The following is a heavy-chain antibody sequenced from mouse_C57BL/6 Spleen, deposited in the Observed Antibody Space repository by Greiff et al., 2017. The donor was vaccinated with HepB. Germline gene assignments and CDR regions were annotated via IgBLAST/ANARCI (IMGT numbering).Heavy chain of an antibody. CDR3: ASHYYRGAMDY. Sequence: EVMLVESGGGLVKPGGSLKLSCAASGFTFSDYGMHWVRQAPEKGLEWVAYISSGSSTIYYADTVKGRFTISRDNAKNTLFLQMTSLRSEDTAMYYCASHYYRGAMDYWGQGTSVTVSS. J-gene: IGHJ4*01. V-gene: IGHV5-17*01. D-gene: IGHD2-12*01. CDR2: ISSGSSTI. CDR1: GFTFSDYG.